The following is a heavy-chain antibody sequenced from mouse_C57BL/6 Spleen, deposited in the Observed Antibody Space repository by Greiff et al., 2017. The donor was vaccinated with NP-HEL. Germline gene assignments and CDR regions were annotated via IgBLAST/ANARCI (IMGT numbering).Heavy chain of an antibody. J-gene: IGHJ1*03. CDR2: IRYDGSN. Sequence: EVKLMESGPGLVKPSQSLSLTCSVTGYSITSGYYWYWIRQFPVNILEWMGYIRYDGSNNYNPSLKNRISITRDTSKNQFFLTLNSVTTEDTATYYCAREITTVVVGYFDVWGTGTTVTVSS. CDR3: AREITTVVVGYFDV. D-gene: IGHD1-1*01. V-gene: IGHV3-6*01. CDR1: GYSITSGYY.